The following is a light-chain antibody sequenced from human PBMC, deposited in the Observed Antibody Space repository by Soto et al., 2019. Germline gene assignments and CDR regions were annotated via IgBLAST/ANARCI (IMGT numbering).Light chain of an antibody. V-gene: IGKV1-5*03. CDR3: QQDYIYAK. CDR1: QTISNY. J-gene: IGKJ1*01. Sequence: DIQMTQSPSTLSASVGDRVTITCRASQTISNYLTWYQQRPGKAPKLLIYRSSILQNGVPSRFSGSGSGTEFTLTLSSLQPDDFATYYCQQDYIYAKFGQGTRVEI. CDR2: RSS.